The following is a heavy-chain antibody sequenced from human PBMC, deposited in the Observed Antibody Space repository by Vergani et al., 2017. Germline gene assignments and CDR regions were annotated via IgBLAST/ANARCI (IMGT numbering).Heavy chain of an antibody. Sequence: QVQLMQSGPVMKKPGAAVKVSCKASGYYFTDNYLHWVRQAPGQGLEWMGRITPQNGGTQYAEKFKGRVTMTRDTSITTAYMELTSLTSDDTAVYYCVRGGTFDWLSTWGQGTLVTVSS. V-gene: IGHV1-2*02. CDR1: GYYFTDNY. D-gene: IGHD3-9*01. CDR2: ITPQNGGT. J-gene: IGHJ5*02. CDR3: VRGGTFDWLST.